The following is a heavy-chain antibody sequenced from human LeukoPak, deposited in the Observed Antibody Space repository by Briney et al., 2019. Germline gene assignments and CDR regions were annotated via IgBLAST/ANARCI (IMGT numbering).Heavy chain of an antibody. J-gene: IGHJ4*02. CDR2: IIPIFGTA. V-gene: IGHV1-69*13. D-gene: IGHD3-22*01. CDR1: GYTFTSYG. CDR3: ARDFNPYYYDSSGYYSMDY. Sequence: SVKVSCKASGYTFTSYGISWVRQAPGQGLEWMGGIIPIFGTANYAQKFQGRVTITADESTSTAYMELSSLRSEDTAVYYCARDFNPYYYDSSGYYSMDYWGQGTLVTVSS.